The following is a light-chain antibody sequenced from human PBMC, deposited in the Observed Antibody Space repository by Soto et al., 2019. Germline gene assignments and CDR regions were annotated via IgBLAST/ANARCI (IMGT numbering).Light chain of an antibody. CDR1: QGIRND. CDR3: LQHNSYPLT. Sequence: AILMTQSPSSLSASVGDRVTTTCRASQGIRNDLAWYQQKPGKAPKLLIYEASTLQSGVPSRFSGSYSGTDFTLTIGSLQPEDFATYYCLQHNSYPLTFGGGTKVDIK. V-gene: IGKV1-6*01. J-gene: IGKJ4*01. CDR2: EAS.